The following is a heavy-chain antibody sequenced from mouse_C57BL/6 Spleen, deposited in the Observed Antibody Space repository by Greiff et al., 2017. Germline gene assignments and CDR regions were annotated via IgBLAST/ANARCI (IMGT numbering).Heavy chain of an antibody. CDR2: INPNNGGT. CDR1: GYTFTDYY. D-gene: IGHD2-12*01. CDR3: ARWALRRTNYYAMDY. V-gene: IGHV1-26*01. Sequence: VQLQQSGPELVKPGASVKISCKASGYTFTDYYMNWVKQSHGKSLEWIGDINPNNGGTSYNQKFKGKATLTVDKSSSTAYMELRSLTSEDTAVYYCARWALRRTNYYAMDYWGQGTSVTVSA. J-gene: IGHJ4*01.